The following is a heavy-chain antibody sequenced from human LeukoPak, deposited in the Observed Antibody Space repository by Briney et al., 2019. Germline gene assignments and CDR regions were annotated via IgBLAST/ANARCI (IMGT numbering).Heavy chain of an antibody. CDR3: AREGFGSVLV. CDR2: LSSSGSAF. CDR1: GFTVSSNS. Sequence: PGGSLRLSCTVSGFTVSSNSMNWVRQAPGKGLEWIAYLSSSGSAFSYADSVKGRFTIARDNAKNSLYLQMNSLRAEDTAVYYCAREGFGSVLVGGQGTLVTVSS. V-gene: IGHV3-48*04. D-gene: IGHD2-8*02. J-gene: IGHJ4*02.